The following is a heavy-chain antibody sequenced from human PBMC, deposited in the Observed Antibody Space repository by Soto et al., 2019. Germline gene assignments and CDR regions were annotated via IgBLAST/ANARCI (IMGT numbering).Heavy chain of an antibody. V-gene: IGHV4-59*08. CDR1: GGSISSYY. Sequence: PSETLSLTCTVSGGSISSYYWSWLRQPPGKGLEWIGYIYYSGSTNYNPSLKSRVTISVDTSKNQFSLKLSSVTAADTAVYYCARRSHTHCFDYWGQGTLVTVSS. D-gene: IGHD2-2*02. CDR3: ARRSHTHCFDY. CDR2: IYYSGST. J-gene: IGHJ4*02.